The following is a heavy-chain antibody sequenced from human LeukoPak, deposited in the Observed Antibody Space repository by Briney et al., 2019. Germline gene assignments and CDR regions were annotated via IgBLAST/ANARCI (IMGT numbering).Heavy chain of an antibody. D-gene: IGHD3-9*01. J-gene: IGHJ4*02. CDR3: ATDQRYAFDY. CDR2: IRTTAEGAKSA. V-gene: IGHV3-48*02. Sequence: GGSLRLSCAPSGFSFTDYTMNWGSQAPGKGLEGISNIRTTAEGAKSAFYADSVKGLVTISRDYGKNTLYLHMNSLRDDDTAVYYCATDQRYAFDYWGQGILVTVSS. CDR1: GFSFTDYT.